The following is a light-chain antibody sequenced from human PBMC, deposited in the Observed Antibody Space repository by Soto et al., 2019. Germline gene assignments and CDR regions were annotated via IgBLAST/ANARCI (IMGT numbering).Light chain of an antibody. CDR3: MQAIQAPRT. Sequence: IVLTQSPLSLPVTPGEPASISCRSSQSLLHSNGNIYLDWYLQKPGQSPQLLLYLGSIRASGVPDRFSGSGSGTDFTLKITRVEAEDVGVYYCMQAIQAPRTFGLGTKVEIK. CDR2: LGS. J-gene: IGKJ1*01. CDR1: QSLLHSNGNIY. V-gene: IGKV2-28*01.